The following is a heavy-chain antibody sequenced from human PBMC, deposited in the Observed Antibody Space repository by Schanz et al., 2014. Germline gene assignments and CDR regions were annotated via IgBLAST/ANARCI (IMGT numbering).Heavy chain of an antibody. CDR1: GFTFSSSW. CDR3: TRDTDYHFDY. J-gene: IGHJ4*02. V-gene: IGHV3-74*01. CDR2: TSHDGSFT. D-gene: IGHD4-17*01. Sequence: EVHLVESGGGLVQPGGSLRLSCAASGFTFSSSWMHWVRQAPGKGLVWVSRTSHDGSFTTFAASVKGRFTISRDNARNTLYLQMNSLRAEDTAVYYCTRDTDYHFDYWGQGTLVTVSS.